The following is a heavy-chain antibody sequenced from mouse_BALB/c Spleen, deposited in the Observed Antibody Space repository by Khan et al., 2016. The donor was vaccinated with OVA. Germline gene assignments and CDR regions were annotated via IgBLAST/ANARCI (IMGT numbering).Heavy chain of an antibody. J-gene: IGHJ3*01. V-gene: IGHV3-6*02. CDR1: GYSITSGYF. CDR2: IRYDGNS. D-gene: IGHD3-1*01. CDR3: ARGGSSGPAWFTN. Sequence: EVQLQESGPGLVKPSQSLSLTCSVTGYSITSGYFWNWIRQFPGNKLEWMGYIRYDGNSNYYPSLKNRISISRNTSRNQFFLKLNSVTPEETATSCSARGGSSGPAWFTNWGQGTLVTVSA.